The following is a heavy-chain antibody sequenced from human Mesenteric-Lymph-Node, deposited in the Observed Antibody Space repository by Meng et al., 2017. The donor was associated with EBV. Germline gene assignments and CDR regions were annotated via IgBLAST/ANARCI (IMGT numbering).Heavy chain of an antibody. J-gene: IGHJ4*02. CDR1: GFTFSGSA. CDR3: AREVEMATEYYFDY. D-gene: IGHD5-24*01. CDR2: IYSGGST. Sequence: EVQLVESGGGLVLPGGSLKVSCAASGFTFSGSAMYWVRQASGKGLEWVSVIYSGGSTYYADSVKGRFTISRDNSKNTLYLQMNSLRAEDTAVYYCAREVEMATEYYFDYWGQGTLVTVSS. V-gene: IGHV3-53*01.